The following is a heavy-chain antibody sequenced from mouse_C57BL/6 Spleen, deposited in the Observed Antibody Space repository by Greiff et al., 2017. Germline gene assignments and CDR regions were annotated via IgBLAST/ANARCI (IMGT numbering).Heavy chain of an antibody. D-gene: IGHD2-2*01. CDR3: ARRPRTGYFFDY. CDR1: GYTFTSYW. V-gene: IGHV1-59*01. CDR2: IDPSDSYT. Sequence: VQLQQPGAELVRPGTSVKLSCKASGYTFTSYWMHWVKQRPGQGLEWIGVIDPSDSYTNYNQKFKGKATLTVDTSSSTAYMQLSSLTSEDSAVYYCARRPRTGYFFDYWGQGTTLTVSS. J-gene: IGHJ2*01.